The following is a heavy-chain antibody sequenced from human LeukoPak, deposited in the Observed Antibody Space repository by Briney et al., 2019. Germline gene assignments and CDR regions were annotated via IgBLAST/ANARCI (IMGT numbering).Heavy chain of an antibody. D-gene: IGHD1-14*01. Sequence: GGSLRLSCAASGFTFSSYAMSWVRQAPGKGLEWVSGISGSGGNTYYADSVKGRFTISRDNSKNTLYLQMNSLRAEDTAVYYCAKDGGPGEPFDYWGQGTLVTVSS. J-gene: IGHJ4*02. CDR3: AKDGGPGEPFDY. CDR1: GFTFSSYA. CDR2: ISGSGGNT. V-gene: IGHV3-23*01.